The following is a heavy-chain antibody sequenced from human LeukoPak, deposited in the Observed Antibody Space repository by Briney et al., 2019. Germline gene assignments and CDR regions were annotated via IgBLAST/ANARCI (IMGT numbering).Heavy chain of an antibody. CDR3: ASMRMDANWFDP. D-gene: IGHD2-2*01. Sequence: SETLSLNCNVYGGSLNSYYWSWIRQPPGKGLEWIGEINHSGYTNYNPSLKSRVTISVDTATKQFSLKMMSVTAADTAVYYCASMRMDANWFDPWGQGTLVTVSS. J-gene: IGHJ5*02. CDR1: GGSLNSYY. CDR2: INHSGYT. V-gene: IGHV4-34*01.